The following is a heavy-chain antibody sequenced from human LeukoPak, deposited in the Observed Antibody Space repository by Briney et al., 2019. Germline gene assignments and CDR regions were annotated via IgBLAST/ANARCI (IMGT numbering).Heavy chain of an antibody. CDR3: AITYSSLSFSFDP. V-gene: IGHV5-51*01. Sequence: GESLKISCKGSGYSFTSYWIGWVRQMPGKGLEWMGIIYPGDSDTRYSPSFQGQVTISANKSISTAYLQWSSLKASDTAMYYCAITYSSLSFSFDPWGQGTLVTVSS. CDR1: GYSFTSYW. J-gene: IGHJ5*02. CDR2: IYPGDSDT. D-gene: IGHD6-13*01.